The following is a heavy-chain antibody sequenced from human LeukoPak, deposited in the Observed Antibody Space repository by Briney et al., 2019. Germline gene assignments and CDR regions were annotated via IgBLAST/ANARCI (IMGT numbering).Heavy chain of an antibody. CDR2: FFHNGIT. J-gene: IGHJ4*02. CDR1: GYSISNRYY. D-gene: IGHD4-17*01. Sequence: PASPLSLTCAVSGYSISNRYYWGWIRHPPGKGLEGIGYFFHNGITYQNPSLKSHITISLDTPKKHYSLKMSSVAAADTAVYYCARSAGDLGDEYYFNYWGQGTLVTVSS. V-gene: IGHV4-38-2*01. CDR3: ARSAGDLGDEYYFNY.